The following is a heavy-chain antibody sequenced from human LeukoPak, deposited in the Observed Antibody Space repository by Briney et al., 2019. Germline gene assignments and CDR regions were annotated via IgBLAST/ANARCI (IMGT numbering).Heavy chain of an antibody. Sequence: SETLSLTCAVSGYSISSGCYWGWIRQPPGKGLEWIGSIYHSGSTYYNPSLKSRVTISVDTSKNQFSLKLSSVTAADTAVYYCARQHDFWSGYASGFDPWGQGTLVTVSS. V-gene: IGHV4-38-2*01. CDR3: ARQHDFWSGYASGFDP. CDR1: GYSISSGCY. CDR2: IYHSGST. J-gene: IGHJ5*02. D-gene: IGHD3-3*01.